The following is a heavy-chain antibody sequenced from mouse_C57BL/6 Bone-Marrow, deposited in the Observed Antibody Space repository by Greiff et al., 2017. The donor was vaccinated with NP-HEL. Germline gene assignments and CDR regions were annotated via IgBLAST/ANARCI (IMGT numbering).Heavy chain of an antibody. CDR2: ISNGGGST. J-gene: IGHJ4*01. Sequence: EVQLQESGGGLVQPGGSLKLSCAASGFTFSDYYMYWVRQTPEKRLEWVAYISNGGGSTYYPDTVKGRFTISRDNAKNTLYLQMSRLKSEDTAMYYCARRGLSYAMDYWGQGTSVTVSS. CDR1: GFTFSDYY. V-gene: IGHV5-12*01. CDR3: ARRGLSYAMDY. D-gene: IGHD3-3*01.